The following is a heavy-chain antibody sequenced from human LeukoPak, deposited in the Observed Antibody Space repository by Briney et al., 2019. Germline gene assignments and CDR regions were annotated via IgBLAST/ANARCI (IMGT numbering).Heavy chain of an antibody. J-gene: IGHJ4*02. D-gene: IGHD3-22*01. V-gene: IGHV2-5*02. CDR3: AHSQYYYDSSGYYYDLKYFDY. Sequence: GPPLANPTQTRWLPCTFPGVLLSASGGGVSWIRQPPVKALEWLALPYWDDEKRYITTLKREPIIPKDASNNQVVLTMTNMDPVDTATYYCAHSQYYYDSSGYYYDLKYFDYWGQGILVTVSS. CDR1: GVLLSASGGG. CDR2: PYWDDEK.